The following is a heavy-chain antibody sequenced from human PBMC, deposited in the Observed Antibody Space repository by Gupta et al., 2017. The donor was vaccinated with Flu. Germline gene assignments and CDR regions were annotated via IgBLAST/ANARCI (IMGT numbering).Heavy chain of an antibody. CDR1: GFTFSSYS. CDR2: ISSSSSYI. D-gene: IGHD6-6*01. J-gene: IGHJ6*02. CDR3: ARDLEYSSSRLVPRVYMDV. Sequence: EVQLVESGGGLVKPGGSLRLSCAASGFTFSSYSMNWVRQAPGKGLEWVSSISSSSSYIYYADSVKGRVTSSRDNAKNSLYLQMNSLRAEDTAVYYCARDLEYSSSRLVPRVYMDVWGQGTTVTVSS. V-gene: IGHV3-21*01.